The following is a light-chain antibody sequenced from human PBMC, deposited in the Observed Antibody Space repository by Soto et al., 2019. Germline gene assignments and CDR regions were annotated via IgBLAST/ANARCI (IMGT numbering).Light chain of an antibody. CDR2: GAS. V-gene: IGKV1-5*01. CDR1: QSISTW. J-gene: IGKJ2*01. Sequence: DIQMTQSPSFLSASVGDRVTFTCRASQSISTWLAWYQLKPGKAPKLLIYGASNLGSGVPSRFSGSGSGTEFTLTISSLQPEDFATYYCQQYDPNSHTFGQGTNLEIK. CDR3: QQYDPNSHT.